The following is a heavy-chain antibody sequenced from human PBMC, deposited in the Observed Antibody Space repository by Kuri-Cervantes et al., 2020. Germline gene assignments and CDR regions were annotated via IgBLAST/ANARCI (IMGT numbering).Heavy chain of an antibody. CDR1: GDSISSGSYH. CDR2: IYPNGNT. J-gene: IGHJ5*02. V-gene: IGHV4-61*02. CDR3: ARLYGSGAGWFDP. Sequence: LRLSCTVSGDSISSGSYHWTWIRQPAGKGLEWIGRIYPNGNTYYNPSLQSRVTMSVDTSENQFSLKLSSVTAADTAVYYCARLYGSGAGWFDPWGQGTLVTVSS. D-gene: IGHD3-10*01.